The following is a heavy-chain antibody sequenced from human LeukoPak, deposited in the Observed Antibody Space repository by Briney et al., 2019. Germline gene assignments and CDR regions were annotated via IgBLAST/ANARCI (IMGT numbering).Heavy chain of an antibody. CDR1: GFTVSSNY. D-gene: IGHD4-17*01. J-gene: IGHJ3*02. CDR2: IYSGGST. Sequence: GGSLRLSCAASGFTVSSNYMSWVRQAPGKGLEWVSVIYSGGSTYYADSVKGRFTISRDNSKNTLYLRMNSLRAEDTAVYYCARVLIYGDYGYDAFDIWGQGTMVTVSS. V-gene: IGHV3-66*01. CDR3: ARVLIYGDYGYDAFDI.